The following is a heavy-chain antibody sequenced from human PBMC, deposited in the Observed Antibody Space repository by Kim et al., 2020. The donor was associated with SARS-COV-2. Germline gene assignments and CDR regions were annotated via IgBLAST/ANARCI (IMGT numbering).Heavy chain of an antibody. CDR2: ISYDGSNK. V-gene: IGHV3-30-3*01. CDR1: GFTFSSYA. J-gene: IGHJ6*02. D-gene: IGHD4-4*01. Sequence: GGSLRLSCAASGFTFSSYAMHWVRQAPGKGLEWVAVISYDGSNKYYADSVKGRFTISRDNSKNTLYLQMNSLRAEDTAVYYCARDNSSNYYYYVMDVWGQGTTVTFSS. CDR3: ARDNSSNYYYYVMDV.